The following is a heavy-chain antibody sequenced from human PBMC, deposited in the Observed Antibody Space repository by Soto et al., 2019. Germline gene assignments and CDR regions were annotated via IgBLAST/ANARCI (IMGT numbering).Heavy chain of an antibody. Sequence: QVQLVQSGAEVKKPGSSVKVSCKASGGTFSSYTISWVRQAPGQGLEWMGRIIPILGIANYAQKIQGRVTITADKSTSTAYMELSSLRSEDTAVYYCARSGVPAARGWFDPWGQGTLVTVSS. V-gene: IGHV1-69*02. CDR3: ARSGVPAARGWFDP. CDR1: GGTFSSYT. CDR2: IIPILGIA. J-gene: IGHJ5*02. D-gene: IGHD2-2*01.